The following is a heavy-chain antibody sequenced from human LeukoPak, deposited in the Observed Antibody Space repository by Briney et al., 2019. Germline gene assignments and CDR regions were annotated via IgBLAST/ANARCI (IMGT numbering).Heavy chain of an antibody. Sequence: SETLSLTRARNGESSCSASLNWVRQPPGKGREWIGEFNHGGRVKYNPSLMTRVTMSTDTSKNQFFLNLTSVTAADTDVYFCARGILRYDWTDPDVRAFHYYYYIDVWGTGITVSVSS. J-gene: IGHJ6*03. CDR2: FNHGGRV. CDR3: ARGILRYDWTDPDVRAFHYYYYIDV. V-gene: IGHV4-34*01. CDR1: GESSCSAS. D-gene: IGHD1-20*01.